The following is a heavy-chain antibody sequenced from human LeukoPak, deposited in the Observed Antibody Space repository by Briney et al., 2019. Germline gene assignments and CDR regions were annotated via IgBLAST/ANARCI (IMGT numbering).Heavy chain of an antibody. Sequence: GGSLRLSCAGSGFTFSSYAMTWVRQAPGKGLKWVSGISASNGNTYHADSVKGRFTISRDNSKNTLYLQMNSLRAEDTAVYYCAKSCLDTYYDTLTGSDYWGQGTLVTVSS. D-gene: IGHD3-9*01. CDR3: AKSCLDTYYDTLTGSDY. CDR1: GFTFSSYA. CDR2: ISASNGNT. J-gene: IGHJ4*02. V-gene: IGHV3-23*01.